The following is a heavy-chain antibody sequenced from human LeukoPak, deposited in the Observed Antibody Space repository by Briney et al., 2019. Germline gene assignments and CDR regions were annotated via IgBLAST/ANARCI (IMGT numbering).Heavy chain of an antibody. CDR2: IRSKANSYAT. J-gene: IGHJ4*02. CDR3: TSTNSGYSSS. V-gene: IGHV3-73*01. D-gene: IGHD6-13*01. CDR1: GFTFSGSA. Sequence: GGSLRLSCAASGFTFSGSAMHWVRQASGKELEWVGRIRSKANSYATAYAASVKGRFTISRDDSKNTAYLQMNSLKTEDTAVYYCTSTNSGYSSSWGQGTLVTVSS.